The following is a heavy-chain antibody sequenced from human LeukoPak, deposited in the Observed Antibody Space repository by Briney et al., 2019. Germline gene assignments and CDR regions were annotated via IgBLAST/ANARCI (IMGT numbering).Heavy chain of an antibody. Sequence: ASVKVSCKASGYTFTDYYMHWVRQAPGQGLEWMGWIHPNSGGTNSAQNFQGRVTMTRDTSITTAYMELSRLRSDDTAVYYCARQFGSGWYFDYWGQGTLVTVSS. CDR1: GYTFTDYY. D-gene: IGHD6-19*01. J-gene: IGHJ4*02. V-gene: IGHV1-2*02. CDR3: ARQFGSGWYFDY. CDR2: IHPNSGGT.